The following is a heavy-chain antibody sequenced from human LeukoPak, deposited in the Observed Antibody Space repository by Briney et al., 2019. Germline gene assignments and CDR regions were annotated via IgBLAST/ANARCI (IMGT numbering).Heavy chain of an antibody. CDR1: GGSFSGYY. J-gene: IGHJ4*02. CDR3: ARRDILTGYYFDY. D-gene: IGHD3-9*01. CDR2: INHSGST. V-gene: IGHV4-34*01. Sequence: SETLSLTCAVYGGSFSGYYWSWIRQPPGKGLEWIGEINHSGSTNYNPSPKSRVTISVDTSKNQFSLKLSSVTAADTAVYYCARRDILTGYYFDYWGQGTLVTVSS.